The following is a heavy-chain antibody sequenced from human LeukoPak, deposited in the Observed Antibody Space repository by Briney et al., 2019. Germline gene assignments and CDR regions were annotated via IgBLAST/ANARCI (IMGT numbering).Heavy chain of an antibody. V-gene: IGHV1-46*02. Sequence: ASVKVSCKASGYTFNTYYIHWVRQAPGQGLEWMGIANPSGGVAGNAQKFQGRLSMTKDTSTSTVYMELSSLRSEDTAVYYCARVWQEKMIRGGFDPWGQGTLVTVSS. J-gene: IGHJ5*02. D-gene: IGHD3-10*01. CDR3: ARVWQEKMIRGGFDP. CDR2: ANPSGGVA. CDR1: GYTFNTYY.